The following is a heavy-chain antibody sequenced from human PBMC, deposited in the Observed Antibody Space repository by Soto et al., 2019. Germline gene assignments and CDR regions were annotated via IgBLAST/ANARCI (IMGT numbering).Heavy chain of an antibody. CDR2: IYYSGST. CDR1: GGSISSGGYY. V-gene: IGHV4-31*03. J-gene: IGHJ4*02. CDR3: ARARSEMATRSYYFDY. D-gene: IGHD5-12*01. Sequence: QVQLQESGPGLVKPSQTLSLTCTVSGGSISSGGYYWSWIRQHPGKGLEWIGYIYYSGSTYYNPSLKSRVTISVDTSKNQFSLKLISVTAADTAVYYCARARSEMATRSYYFDYWGQGTLVTVSS.